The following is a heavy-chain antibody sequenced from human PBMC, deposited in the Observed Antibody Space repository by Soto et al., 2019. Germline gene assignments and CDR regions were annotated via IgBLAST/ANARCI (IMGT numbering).Heavy chain of an antibody. CDR1: GFTFSTYS. J-gene: IGHJ4*02. D-gene: IGHD3-10*01. Sequence: GGSLRLSCAASGFTFSTYSMNWVRQAPGKGLEWVSYISSSSSYTNYADSVKGRFTISRDNAKNSLYLQMNSLRAEDTAVYYCARVVHYYGSGSYYGPYFDYWGQGTLVTVSS. CDR2: ISSSSSYT. V-gene: IGHV3-21*05. CDR3: ARVVHYYGSGSYYGPYFDY.